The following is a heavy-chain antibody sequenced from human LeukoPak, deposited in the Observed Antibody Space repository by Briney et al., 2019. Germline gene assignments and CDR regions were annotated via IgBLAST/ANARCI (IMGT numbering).Heavy chain of an antibody. V-gene: IGHV4-34*01. J-gene: IGHJ4*02. CDR2: INYSGST. CDR3: ARVSPGYFRDY. Sequence: SETLSLTCAVYGGSFSGYYWSWIRQPPGKGLEWIGEINYSGSTNYNPSLKSRVTISVDTSKNQFSLKLSSVTAADTAVYYCARVSPGYFRDYWGQGTLVTVSS. D-gene: IGHD3-10*02. CDR1: GGSFSGYY.